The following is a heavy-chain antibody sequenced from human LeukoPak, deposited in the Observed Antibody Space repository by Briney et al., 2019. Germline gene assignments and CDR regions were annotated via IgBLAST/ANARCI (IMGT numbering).Heavy chain of an antibody. V-gene: IGHV3-30-3*01. Sequence: GGSLRLSCAASGFTFSSYAMHWVRQAPGKGLEWVAVISYDGSNKYYADSVKGRFTISRDNSKNTLYLQMNSLRAGDTAVYYCAREPNGFLAFDYWGQGTLFTVSS. CDR3: AREPNGFLAFDY. CDR2: ISYDGSNK. D-gene: IGHD3-3*01. J-gene: IGHJ4*02. CDR1: GFTFSSYA.